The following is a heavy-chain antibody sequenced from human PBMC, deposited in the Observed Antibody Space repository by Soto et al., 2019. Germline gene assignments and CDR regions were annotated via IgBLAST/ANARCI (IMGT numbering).Heavy chain of an antibody. D-gene: IGHD6-19*01. CDR1: GHSISSDYY. CDR3: ARDTYGSGWYSVDY. J-gene: IGHJ4*02. Sequence: PSETLSLTCAVSGHSISSDYYWGWIRQPPGKGLEWIGSIYHSGSTYYNPSLKSRVTISVDTSKNQFSLQLTSVTAADSAVYYCARDTYGSGWYSVDYWGQGTLVTVSS. CDR2: IYHSGST. V-gene: IGHV4-38-2*02.